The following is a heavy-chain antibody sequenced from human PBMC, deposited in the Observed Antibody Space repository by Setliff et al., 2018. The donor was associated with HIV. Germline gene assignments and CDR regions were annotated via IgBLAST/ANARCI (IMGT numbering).Heavy chain of an antibody. CDR1: GFVFRNYN. CDR2: VSSDSRYI. Sequence: GGSLRLSCAASGFVFRNYNMNWVRQAPGKGLEWVSSVSSDSRYIYYADSVRGRFTISRDDAKSSLYLQKYSLRAEDTAIYYCARDRASSAYYSHFDYWGQGNMVTSPQ. J-gene: IGHJ4*02. CDR3: ARDRASSAYYSHFDY. D-gene: IGHD3-22*01. V-gene: IGHV3-21*06.